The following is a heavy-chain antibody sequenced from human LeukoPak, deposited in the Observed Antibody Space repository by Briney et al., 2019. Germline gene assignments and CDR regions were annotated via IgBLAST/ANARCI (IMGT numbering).Heavy chain of an antibody. CDR3: ATGRSTWGWYAHH. CDR1: GFTLSDYY. D-gene: IGHD6-19*01. Sequence: GATVKISCKGSGFTLSDYYIHWVQQAPGKGLEWMGHIDAENGEAAHAETFQGRVTMTVDTSADTAYLELSSLLFEDTAVYYCATGRSTWGWYAHHWGQGTLVTVSS. V-gene: IGHV1-69-2*01. CDR2: IDAENGEA. J-gene: IGHJ5*02.